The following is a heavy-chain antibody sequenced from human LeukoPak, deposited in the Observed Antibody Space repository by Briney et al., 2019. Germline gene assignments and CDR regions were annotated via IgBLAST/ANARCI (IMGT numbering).Heavy chain of an antibody. D-gene: IGHD4-17*01. CDR1: GGSFSGYY. CDR3: ARESVRGRLDY. J-gene: IGHJ4*02. Sequence: SETLSLTCAVYGGSFSGYYWSWIRQPPGKGLEWIGEINHSGSTNYNPSLKSRVTISVDTSKNQFSLKLSSVTAADTAVYYCARESVRGRLDYWGQGTLVTVSS. CDR2: INHSGST. V-gene: IGHV4-34*01.